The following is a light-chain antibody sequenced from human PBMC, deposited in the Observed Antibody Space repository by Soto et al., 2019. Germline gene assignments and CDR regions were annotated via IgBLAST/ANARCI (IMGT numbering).Light chain of an antibody. CDR3: QRGAAA. J-gene: IGKJ4*01. Sequence: DIQLTQFPSSLSASVGDRGTITCWASQSIFTSLNWYQQRPGKAPKLLIYAASNLQSGIPSRFRGSGSGTDFTLTISSLQPEDFATYYCQRGAAAFGGGTKVEIK. V-gene: IGKV1-39*01. CDR1: QSIFTS. CDR2: AAS.